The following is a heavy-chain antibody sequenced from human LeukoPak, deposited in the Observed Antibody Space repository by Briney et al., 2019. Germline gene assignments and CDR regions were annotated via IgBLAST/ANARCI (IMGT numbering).Heavy chain of an antibody. V-gene: IGHV3-23*01. D-gene: IGHD4-17*01. Sequence: GGSLRLSCAASGFTFSSYAMSWVRQAPEKELEWVSAISGSGGSTYYADSVKGRFTISRDNSKNTLYLQMTSLRAEDTAVYYCAKSLTPYGDYEVFDYWGQGTLVTVSS. CDR1: GFTFSSYA. J-gene: IGHJ4*02. CDR3: AKSLTPYGDYEVFDY. CDR2: ISGSGGST.